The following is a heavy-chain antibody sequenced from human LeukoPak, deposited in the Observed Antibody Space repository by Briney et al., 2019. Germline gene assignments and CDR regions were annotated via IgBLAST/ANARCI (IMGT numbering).Heavy chain of an antibody. CDR1: GFTFSTYW. CDR3: ARDLDWILFDY. Sequence: GGSLRLSCAASGFTFSTYWMHWVRQAPGKGLVWVSRIRPEGTTTAYADSVKGRFTISRDNAKNTLFLQMNSLSAEDTSVYYCARDLDWILFDYWGQGTLVTVSS. CDR2: IRPEGTTT. D-gene: IGHD3-9*01. V-gene: IGHV3-74*03. J-gene: IGHJ4*02.